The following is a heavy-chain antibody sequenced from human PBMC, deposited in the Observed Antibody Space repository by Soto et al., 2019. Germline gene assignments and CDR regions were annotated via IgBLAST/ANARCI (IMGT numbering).Heavy chain of an antibody. V-gene: IGHV3-33*01. Sequence: GGSLRLSCSASGFTFSTYGMHWVRQAPGKGLEWVAVIWYDGGNKYYTDSVKGRFIISRDNSKNTLYLQMNSLRAEDTALYYCARHFHGDAAPTFFDIWGQGTMVTV. CDR2: IWYDGGNK. CDR3: ARHFHGDAAPTFFDI. J-gene: IGHJ3*02. CDR1: GFTFSTYG. D-gene: IGHD4-17*01.